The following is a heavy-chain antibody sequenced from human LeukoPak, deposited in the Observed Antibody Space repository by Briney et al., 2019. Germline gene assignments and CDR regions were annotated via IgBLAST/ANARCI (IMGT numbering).Heavy chain of an antibody. Sequence: SETLSLTCTVSGGSMDNYYWSWIRQAAGQGLEWIGRIYISGFTNYRPSLKGRVTMSVNTSRNQFSLKLTYVTAADTAVYFCARDGGSSPWVFDSWGQGALVTVSS. CDR1: GGSMDNYY. J-gene: IGHJ4*02. V-gene: IGHV4-4*07. D-gene: IGHD1-26*01. CDR3: ARDGGSSPWVFDS. CDR2: IYISGFT.